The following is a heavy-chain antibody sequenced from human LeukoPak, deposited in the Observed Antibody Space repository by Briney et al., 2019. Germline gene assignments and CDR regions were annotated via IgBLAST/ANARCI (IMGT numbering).Heavy chain of an antibody. D-gene: IGHD3-3*01. J-gene: IGHJ6*03. V-gene: IGHV3-7*01. CDR1: GFTFSSYW. Sequence: PGGSLRLSCAASGFTFSSYWMNWVRQAPGKGLEWVANIKQDGSEKYYVDSVKGRFTISRDNAKNSLYLQMNSLRAEDTAVYYCARSSAYYDFWSGDYYYYMDVWGKGTTVTVSS. CDR3: ARSSAYYDFWSGDYYYYMDV. CDR2: IKQDGSEK.